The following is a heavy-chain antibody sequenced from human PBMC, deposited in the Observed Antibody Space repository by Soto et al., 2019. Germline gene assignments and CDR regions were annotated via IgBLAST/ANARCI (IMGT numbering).Heavy chain of an antibody. Sequence: QVQLQESGPGLVKPSETLSLTCTVSGGSINSYCWSWIRQPPGKGLEWIAYIFYSGNANYNPSLKSRVTISVVTSKNQFSLKLTSVTAADTAVCYCARHRRTTVAKFYFDNWGQEAVVTVSS. D-gene: IGHD4-4*01. V-gene: IGHV4-59*08. CDR2: IFYSGNA. CDR3: ARHRRTTVAKFYFDN. J-gene: IGHJ4*02. CDR1: GGSINSYC.